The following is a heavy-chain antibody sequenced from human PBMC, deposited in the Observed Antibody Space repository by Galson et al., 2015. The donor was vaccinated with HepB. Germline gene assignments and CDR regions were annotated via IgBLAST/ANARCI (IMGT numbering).Heavy chain of an antibody. D-gene: IGHD3-10*01. Sequence: SCKASGGTFSSYAISWVRQAPGQGLEWMGRIIPILGIANYAQKFQGRVTITADKSTSTAYMELSSLRSEDTAVYYCARVSVRGVRSSKFDYWGQGTLVTVSS. CDR1: GGTFSSYA. V-gene: IGHV1-69*04. CDR2: IIPILGIA. J-gene: IGHJ4*02. CDR3: ARVSVRGVRSSKFDY.